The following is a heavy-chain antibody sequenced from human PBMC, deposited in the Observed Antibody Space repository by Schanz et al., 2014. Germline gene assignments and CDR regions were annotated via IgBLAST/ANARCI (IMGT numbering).Heavy chain of an antibody. D-gene: IGHD3-22*01. Sequence: QVQLVQSGAEVKKPGSSVKVSCKASGGPFSSYSISWVRQAPGQGLEWMGRIIPILGIANYAQKFQGRVTNTADKSTSTAYMDLSSLRPEDTAVYYCARSNYYDNSDYYNSFDYWGQGTLVTVSS. J-gene: IGHJ4*02. V-gene: IGHV1-69*02. CDR1: GGPFSSYS. CDR3: ARSNYYDNSDYYNSFDY. CDR2: IIPILGIA.